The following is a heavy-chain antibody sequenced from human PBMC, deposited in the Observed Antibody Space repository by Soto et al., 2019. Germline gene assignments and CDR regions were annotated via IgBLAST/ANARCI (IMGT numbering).Heavy chain of an antibody. V-gene: IGHV4-59*01. CDR3: ARGYYYYYMDV. CDR2: IYYSGST. J-gene: IGHJ6*03. D-gene: IGHD3-10*01. Sequence: SETLSLTCTVSGRSISSYYWSWIRQPPGKGLEWIGYIYYSGSTNYNPSLKSRVTISVDTSKNQFSLKLSSVTAADTAVYYCARGYYYYYMDVWGKGTTVTVSS. CDR1: GRSISSYY.